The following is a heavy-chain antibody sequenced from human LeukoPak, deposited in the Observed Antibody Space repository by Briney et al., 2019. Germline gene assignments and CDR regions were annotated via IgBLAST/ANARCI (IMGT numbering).Heavy chain of an antibody. J-gene: IGHJ6*02. Sequence: PSETLSLTCTVSGGSISSSSYYWGWIRQPPGKGLEWIGEINHSGSTNYNPSLKSRVTISVDTSKNQFSLKLSSVTAADTAVYYCARGRSRGYYYGMDVWGQGTTVTVSS. CDR3: ARGRSRGYYYGMDV. D-gene: IGHD3-10*01. CDR1: GGSISSSSYY. CDR2: INHSGST. V-gene: IGHV4-39*07.